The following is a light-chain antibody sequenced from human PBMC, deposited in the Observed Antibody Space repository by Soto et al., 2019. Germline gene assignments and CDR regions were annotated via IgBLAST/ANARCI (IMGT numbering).Light chain of an antibody. CDR1: QSLSSSY. Sequence: EIVLTQSPGTLSLSPGERASLSCRASQSLSSSYLAWYQQKPGQAPRLLIYAASSRATGIPDRFSGSGSGTDFTLTISRLEPEDFAVYYCQHYGRARTFGQGTMVDIK. CDR2: AAS. CDR3: QHYGRART. J-gene: IGKJ1*01. V-gene: IGKV3-20*01.